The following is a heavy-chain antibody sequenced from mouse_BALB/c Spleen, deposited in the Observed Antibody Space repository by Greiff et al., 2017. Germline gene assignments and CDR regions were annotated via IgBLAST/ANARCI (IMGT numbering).Heavy chain of an antibody. Sequence: QVQLKESGPGLVAPSQSLSITCTVSGFSLTSYSVHWVRQPPGKGLEWLGVIWAGGSTNYNSALMSRLSISKDNSKSQVFFKMNSLQANDTAIYYCARIYYAMDYWGQGTSVTVSS. CDR3: ARIYYAMDY. V-gene: IGHV2-9*02. CDR2: IWAGGST. CDR1: GFSLTSYS. J-gene: IGHJ4*01.